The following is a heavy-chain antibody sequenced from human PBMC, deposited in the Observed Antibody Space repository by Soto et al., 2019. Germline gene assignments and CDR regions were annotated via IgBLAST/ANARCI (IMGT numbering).Heavy chain of an antibody. CDR3: ARGRIVGATTGWFDP. Sequence: QVQLQQWGAGLLKPSETLSLTCAVYGGSFSGYYWSWIRQPPGKGLEWIGEINHSGSTNYNPSLKSRVTISVDTSKNQFSLKLSSETAADTAVYYCARGRIVGATTGWFDPWGQGTLVTVSS. V-gene: IGHV4-34*01. CDR1: GGSFSGYY. J-gene: IGHJ5*02. CDR2: INHSGST. D-gene: IGHD1-26*01.